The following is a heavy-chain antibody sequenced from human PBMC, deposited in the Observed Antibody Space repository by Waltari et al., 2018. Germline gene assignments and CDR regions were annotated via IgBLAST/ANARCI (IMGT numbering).Heavy chain of an antibody. D-gene: IGHD6-13*01. V-gene: IGHV3-30-3*01. CDR3: AREESSSWYLDYYYGMDV. CDR2: ISYDGSNK. Sequence: QVQLVESGGGVVQPGRSLSLSCAASGFTFSSYTMLWVRQAPGQGLEWVAVISYDGSNKYYADSVKGRFTISRDNSKNTLYLQMNSLRAEDTAVYYCAREESSSWYLDYYYGMDVWGQGTTVTVSS. CDR1: GFTFSSYT. J-gene: IGHJ6*02.